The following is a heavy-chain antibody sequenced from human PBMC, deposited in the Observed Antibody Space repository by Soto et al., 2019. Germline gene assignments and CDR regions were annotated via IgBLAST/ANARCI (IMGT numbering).Heavy chain of an antibody. CDR2: SSATGSGT. Sequence: EMQLLESGGGLVQPGGSLRLSCAVSGFTFSSYGMTWVRQAPGKGLEWISFSSATGSGTYYADSVKGRFTISRVNSKNTLYLQMTSLRADDTAVYYCAKDRRAGGNYGFYSDFWGQGALVIVSS. D-gene: IGHD1-7*01. CDR3: AKDRRAGGNYGFYSDF. CDR1: GFTFSSYG. J-gene: IGHJ4*02. V-gene: IGHV3-23*01.